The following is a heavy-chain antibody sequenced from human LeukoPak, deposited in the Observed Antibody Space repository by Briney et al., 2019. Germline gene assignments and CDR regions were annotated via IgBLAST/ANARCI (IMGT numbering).Heavy chain of an antibody. CDR2: IRGSDGST. D-gene: IGHD4-17*01. Sequence: GGSLRLSCAASGFPFSTYAMSWVRQAPGKGLEWVSSIRGSDGSTYYADSVKGRFAISRDDSKNTLYLQMNSLRAEDTAVYYCAKDVYGDYGGLDYWGQGTLVTVSS. CDR3: AKDVYGDYGGLDY. V-gene: IGHV3-23*01. J-gene: IGHJ4*02. CDR1: GFPFSTYA.